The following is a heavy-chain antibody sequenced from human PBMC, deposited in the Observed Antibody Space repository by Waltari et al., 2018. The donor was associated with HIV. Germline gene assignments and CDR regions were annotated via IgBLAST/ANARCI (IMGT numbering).Heavy chain of an antibody. D-gene: IGHD1-26*01. Sequence: EVQLVQSGAEVKKPGQSLKISCKGSGYSFSNYWIAWVRQMPGRGLEWMGIIYPGDSYTRYRPSFQGQVTISADKSISTAYLQWSSLKASDSALYYCARLTSASYHGGLGYWGQGTLVTVSS. J-gene: IGHJ4*02. V-gene: IGHV5-51*03. CDR1: GYSFSNYW. CDR3: ARLTSASYHGGLGY. CDR2: IYPGDSYT.